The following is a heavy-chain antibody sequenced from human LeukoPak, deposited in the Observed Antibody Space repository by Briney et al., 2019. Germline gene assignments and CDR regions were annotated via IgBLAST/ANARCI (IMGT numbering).Heavy chain of an antibody. Sequence: GASLRLSCAASGFIFRNYAMMWVRQAPGKGREGVSAITGSGYTTYYADAVKGRFTISRDNSKNTLYVEMNTLRAEDTAVYYCAKWGDYDILTGYYVSDFWGQGTLVTVSS. J-gene: IGHJ4*02. CDR2: ITGSGYTT. CDR3: AKWGDYDILTGYYVSDF. V-gene: IGHV3-23*01. CDR1: GFIFRNYA. D-gene: IGHD3-9*01.